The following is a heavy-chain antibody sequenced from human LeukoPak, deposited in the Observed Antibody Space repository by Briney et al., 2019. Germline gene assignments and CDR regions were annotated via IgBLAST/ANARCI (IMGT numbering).Heavy chain of an antibody. Sequence: GGSLRLSCAASGFTFSSYTMNWVRQAPGKGLEWVSSISTSSIYIYYADSVKGRFTISRDNAKNSLYLQMNSLRAEDTAVYYCARDSGVDIVVVPDIWGQGTMVTVSS. D-gene: IGHD2-15*01. CDR2: ISTSSIYI. CDR1: GFTFSSYT. J-gene: IGHJ3*02. CDR3: ARDSGVDIVVVPDI. V-gene: IGHV3-21*01.